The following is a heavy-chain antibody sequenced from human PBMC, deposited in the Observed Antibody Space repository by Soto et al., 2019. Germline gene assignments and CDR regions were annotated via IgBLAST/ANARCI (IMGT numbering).Heavy chain of an antibody. Sequence: QLQLQESGPGLVKPSETLSLTCTVSGGSISSSSYYWGWIRQPPGKGLEWIGSIYYSGCTYYNSSLKSRVTISVDTSKNQFSLKLSSVTAADTAVYYCARHTPAISISDHWGQGTLVTVSS. J-gene: IGHJ4*02. CDR1: GGSISSSSYY. D-gene: IGHD2-15*01. V-gene: IGHV4-39*01. CDR3: ARHTPAISISDH. CDR2: IYYSGCT.